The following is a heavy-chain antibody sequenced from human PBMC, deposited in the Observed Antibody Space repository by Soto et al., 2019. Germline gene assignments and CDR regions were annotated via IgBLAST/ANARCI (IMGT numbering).Heavy chain of an antibody. V-gene: IGHV4-39*01. CDR2: IYYSGST. D-gene: IGHD2-21*01. Sequence: PSETLSLTCTVSGGSISSSSYYWGWIRQPPGKGLEWIGSIYYSGSTYYNPSLKSRVTISVDTSKNQFSLKLSSVTAADTAVYYCARYAYCGGDCYFNWFDPWGQGTLVTVSS. J-gene: IGHJ5*02. CDR1: GGSISSSSYY. CDR3: ARYAYCGGDCYFNWFDP.